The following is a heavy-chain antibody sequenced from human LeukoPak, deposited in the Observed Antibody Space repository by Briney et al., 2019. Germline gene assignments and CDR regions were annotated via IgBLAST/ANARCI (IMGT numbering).Heavy chain of an antibody. V-gene: IGHV3-11*04. CDR3: ARALLWNENWFDP. D-gene: IGHD1-1*01. J-gene: IGHJ5*02. Sequence: PGGSLRLSCAASGFTFSDYYMSWIRQAPGKGLEWVSYISSSGSTIYYADSVKGRFTISRDNAKNSLYLQMNSLRAEDTAVYYCARALLWNENWFDPWGQGTLVTVSS. CDR2: ISSSGSTI. CDR1: GFTFSDYY.